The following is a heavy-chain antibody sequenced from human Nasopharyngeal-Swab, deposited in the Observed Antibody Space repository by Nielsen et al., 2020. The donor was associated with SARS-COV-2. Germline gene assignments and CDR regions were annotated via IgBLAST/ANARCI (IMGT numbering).Heavy chain of an antibody. J-gene: IGHJ2*01. Sequence: GESLKISCAASGFTFKNFAVSWVRQVPGKGLEWVSGISDSGTGTFYADSVKGRFTISRDNSKNILFLQMNSLRADDTAIYYCAKYFPGNCASTSCLSWYFDFRGHGTLVTVSS. CDR3: AKYFPGNCASTSCLSWYFDF. CDR1: GFTFKNFA. CDR2: ISDSGTGT. V-gene: IGHV3-23*01. D-gene: IGHD2-2*01.